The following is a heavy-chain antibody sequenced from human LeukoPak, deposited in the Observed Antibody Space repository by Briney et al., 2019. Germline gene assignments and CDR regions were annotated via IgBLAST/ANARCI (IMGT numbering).Heavy chain of an antibody. CDR2: IYYSGST. J-gene: IGHJ5*02. Sequence: SETLSLTCTVSGGSLSSYYWSWIRQPPGKGLEWIGYIYYSGSTNYNPSLKSRVTISVDTSKNQFSLKLSSVTAADTAVYYCARHPDFWSGYYSNWFDPWGQRTLVTVSS. CDR1: GGSLSSYY. CDR3: ARHPDFWSGYYSNWFDP. V-gene: IGHV4-59*08. D-gene: IGHD3-3*01.